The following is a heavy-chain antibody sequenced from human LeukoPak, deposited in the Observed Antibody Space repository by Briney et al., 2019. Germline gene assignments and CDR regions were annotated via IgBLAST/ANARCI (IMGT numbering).Heavy chain of an antibody. J-gene: IGHJ5*02. D-gene: IGHD3-10*01. CDR1: GVSISSVSYY. CDR2: IDTSGST. V-gene: IGHV4-61*02. CDR3: ARAGPGGFDP. Sequence: SETLSLTCTVSGVSISSVSYYWSWIRQPAGKGLEWIGRIDTSGSTNYNPSLKSRVTISVDTSKNQFSLKLSSVPAADTAVYYCARAGPGGFDPWGQGTLVTVSS.